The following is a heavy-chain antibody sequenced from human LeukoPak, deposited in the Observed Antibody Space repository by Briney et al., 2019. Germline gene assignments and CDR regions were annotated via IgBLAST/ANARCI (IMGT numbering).Heavy chain of an antibody. V-gene: IGHV4-59*01. J-gene: IGHJ4*02. D-gene: IGHD3-22*01. CDR1: GSSISGYY. CDR3: ARGDSHLHSSSYYYY. Sequence: SETLSLTCNVSGSSISGYYWSWIRQRPGKGLEWIGYVYDSGNTNYNPSLRSRVTISVDTSKDQFSLKLSSVTAADTAVYYSARGDSHLHSSSYYYYCGQGTLVTVSS. CDR2: VYDSGNT.